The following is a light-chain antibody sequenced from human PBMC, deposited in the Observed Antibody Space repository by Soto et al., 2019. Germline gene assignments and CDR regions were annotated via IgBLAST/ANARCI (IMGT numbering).Light chain of an antibody. CDR1: LSVSVY. J-gene: IGKJ5*01. CDR3: QQYGSPPIT. Sequence: VLTQSPATLSLSTGERATLSCRASLSVSVYLDWYQQKPGQAPRLVIYAAFNRATGIPARFSGSGSGTDFTLTISSLEPEDFAVYYCQQYGSPPITFGQGTRLEIK. V-gene: IGKV3-11*01. CDR2: AAF.